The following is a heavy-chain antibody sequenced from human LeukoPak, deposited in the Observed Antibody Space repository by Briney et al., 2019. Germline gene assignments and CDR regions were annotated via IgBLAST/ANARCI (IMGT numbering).Heavy chain of an antibody. CDR3: AKEQYSSSWYGLLAQH. V-gene: IGHV4-39*02. Sequence: SETLSLTCTVSGGSISSSSYYWGWIRQPPGKGLEWIGSIYYSGSTYYNPSLKSRVTISVDTSKNQFSLKLSSVTAADTAVYYCAKEQYSSSWYGLLAQHWGQGTLVTVSS. J-gene: IGHJ1*01. CDR1: GGSISSSSYY. D-gene: IGHD6-13*01. CDR2: IYYSGST.